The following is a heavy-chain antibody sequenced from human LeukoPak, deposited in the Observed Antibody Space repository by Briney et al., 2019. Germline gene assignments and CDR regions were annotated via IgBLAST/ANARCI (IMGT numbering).Heavy chain of an antibody. CDR3: ARVPRVTGYSSSWLFDP. V-gene: IGHV5-51*01. CDR1: GYSFTSYW. J-gene: IGHJ5*02. D-gene: IGHD6-13*01. Sequence: KRGESLKISCKGSGYSFTSYWIGWVRQMPGKGLEWMGIIYPGDSDTRYSPSFQGQVTISADKSISTAYLQWSSLKASDTAMYYCARVPRVTGYSSSWLFDPWGQGTLVTVSS. CDR2: IYPGDSDT.